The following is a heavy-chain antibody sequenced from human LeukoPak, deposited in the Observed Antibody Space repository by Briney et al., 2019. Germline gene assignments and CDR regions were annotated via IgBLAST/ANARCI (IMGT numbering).Heavy chain of an antibody. D-gene: IGHD3-3*01. J-gene: IGHJ6*02. CDR3: ARGYDFWSGSSYGMDV. CDR2: ISGSGNRT. Sequence: PGGSLRLSCAASGFTFSSYAMSWVRQAPGKGLEWVSSISGSGNRTYYADSVKGRFTISRDDSKNTLFLQMNSLRAEDTAVYYCARGYDFWSGSSYGMDVWGQGTTVTVSS. CDR1: GFTFSSYA. V-gene: IGHV3-23*01.